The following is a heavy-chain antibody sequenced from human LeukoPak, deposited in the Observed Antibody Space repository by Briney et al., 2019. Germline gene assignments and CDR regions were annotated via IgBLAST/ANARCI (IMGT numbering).Heavy chain of an antibody. CDR1: GGSISSGSYY. V-gene: IGHV4-61*02. CDR3: ARERGSYGDSTNFDY. D-gene: IGHD4-17*01. CDR2: IYTSGST. J-gene: IGHJ4*02. Sequence: KASQTLSLTCTVSGGSISSGSYYWSWIRQPAGKGLEWIGRIYTSGSTNYNPSLKSRVTISVDTSKNQFSLKLSSVTAADTAVYYCARERGSYGDSTNFDYWGQGTLVTVSS.